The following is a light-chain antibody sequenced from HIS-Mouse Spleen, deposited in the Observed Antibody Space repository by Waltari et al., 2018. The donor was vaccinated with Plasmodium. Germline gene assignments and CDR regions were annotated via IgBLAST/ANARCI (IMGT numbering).Light chain of an antibody. CDR3: SALDSSLSAHV. CDR1: SNIVGNQG. Sequence: QAGLTQPPSVSKGLRQTAILTCTGNSNIVGNQGAAWLQQHQGHPPKLLSYRNNNRPSGISERFSASRSGNTASLTITGLQPEDEADYYCSALDSSLSAHVFGSGTKVTVL. V-gene: IGLV10-54*02. J-gene: IGLJ6*01. CDR2: RNN.